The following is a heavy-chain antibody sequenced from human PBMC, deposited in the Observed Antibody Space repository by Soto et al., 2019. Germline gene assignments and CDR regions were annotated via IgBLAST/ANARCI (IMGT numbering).Heavy chain of an antibody. V-gene: IGHV3-49*03. J-gene: IGHJ4*02. CDR2: IRTKAHDETT. CDR3: SREGCSSSSCYRTFDY. D-gene: IGHD2-2*01. Sequence: GGSLRLSCTGSGFTFGDYALSWFRQAPGKGLEWVGFIRTKAHDETTEYAASVKDRFTISRDESKSIAYLHMNSLKTEDTALYYCSREGCSSSSCYRTFDYWGQGTLVTVSS. CDR1: GFTFGDYA.